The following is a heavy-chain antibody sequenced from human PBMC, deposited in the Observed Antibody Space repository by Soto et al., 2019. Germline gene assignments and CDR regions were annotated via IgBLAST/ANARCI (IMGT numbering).Heavy chain of an antibody. J-gene: IGHJ6*02. CDR3: ARDYDFWSGYTTDATYYYGMDV. Sequence: EVQLVESGGDLVQPGGSLRLSCAASGFTFSSYWMSWVRQAPGKGLEWVANIKQDGSEKYYVDSVKGRFTISRDNAKNSLYLQMNSLRAEDTAVYYCARDYDFWSGYTTDATYYYGMDVWGQGTTVTVSS. D-gene: IGHD3-3*01. CDR2: IKQDGSEK. CDR1: GFTFSSYW. V-gene: IGHV3-7*05.